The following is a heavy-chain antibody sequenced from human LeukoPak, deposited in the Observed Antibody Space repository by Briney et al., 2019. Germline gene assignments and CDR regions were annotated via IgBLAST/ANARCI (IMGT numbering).Heavy chain of an antibody. J-gene: IGHJ6*03. CDR3: ARVEVYCAPDSYYFHMDV. CDR2: ITSSGSHI. Sequence: PGGSLRLSCAASGFTFSTFNMNWVRQAPGKGLEWVSSITSSGSHIYYEDSVKGRFTISRDNAKNSLYLQMSSLRAEDTAVYYCARVEVYCAPDSYYFHMDVWGKGTTVTVSS. D-gene: IGHD1-1*01. CDR1: GFTFSTFN. V-gene: IGHV3-21*01.